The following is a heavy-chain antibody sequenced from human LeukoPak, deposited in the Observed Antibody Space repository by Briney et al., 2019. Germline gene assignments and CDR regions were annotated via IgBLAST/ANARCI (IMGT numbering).Heavy chain of an antibody. V-gene: IGHV3-23*01. D-gene: IGHD3-10*01. CDR1: GFTFSSYA. Sequence: GGPLRLSCAASGFTFSSYAMSWVRQAPGKGLEWVSDINGSGGSTYYADSVKGRFTISRDNSKNTLYLQMNSLRAEDTAVYYCAKEPKKPIITSGSGGSYYYYMDVWGKGTTVTISS. CDR3: AKEPKKPIITSGSGGSYYYYMDV. J-gene: IGHJ6*03. CDR2: INGSGGST.